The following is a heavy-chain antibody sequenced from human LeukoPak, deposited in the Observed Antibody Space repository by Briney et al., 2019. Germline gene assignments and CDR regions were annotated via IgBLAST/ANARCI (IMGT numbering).Heavy chain of an antibody. CDR1: GGSISSHY. J-gene: IGHJ5*02. CDR3: ARSSSITIFGVINWFDP. D-gene: IGHD3-3*01. Sequence: PSETLSLTCTVSGGSISSHYWSWIRQSAGKGLEWIGRISTTGGASYNPSLKSRLTMSVDTSKNQFSLTLSYVTAADTAVYYCARSSSITIFGVINWFDPWGQGTLVTVSS. CDR2: ISTTGGA. V-gene: IGHV4-4*07.